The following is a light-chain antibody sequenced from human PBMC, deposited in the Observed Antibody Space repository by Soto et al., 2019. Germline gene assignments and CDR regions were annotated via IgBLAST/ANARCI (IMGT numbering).Light chain of an antibody. V-gene: IGKV1-17*01. J-gene: IGKJ1*01. Sequence: DIPMTQSPSSLSASVGDRVTITCRASQGIGNDLGWYQQKPGQAPKRLIYGTSNLQSGVPSRFSGSGSGTEFTLTISSLQPEDFATYYCLQHNNFPRTFGQGTRVDI. CDR1: QGIGND. CDR3: LQHNNFPRT. CDR2: GTS.